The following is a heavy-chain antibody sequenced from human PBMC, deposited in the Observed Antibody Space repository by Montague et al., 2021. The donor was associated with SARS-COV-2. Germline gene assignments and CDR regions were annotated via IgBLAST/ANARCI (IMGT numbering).Heavy chain of an antibody. J-gene: IGHJ6*02. CDR3: ARSTVTNSPFGFSNKLRSRYNGMDV. D-gene: IGHD4-17*01. Sequence: SETLSLTCAVYGGSFSGYYLNWIRQPPGKGREWIGEINHSGSTNSXPSLKGGVTIAVDTSKNQVSLKLTSVTAADTAVFYCARSTVTNSPFGFSNKLRSRYNGMDVWGQGTTVTVSS. CDR1: GGSFSGYY. V-gene: IGHV4-34*01. CDR2: INHSGST.